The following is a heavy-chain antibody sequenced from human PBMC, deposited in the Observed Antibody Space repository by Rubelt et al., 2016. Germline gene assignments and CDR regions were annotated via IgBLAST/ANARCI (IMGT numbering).Heavy chain of an antibody. Sequence: PGGSLRLSCAASGFTFGGYTMNWVRQAPGKGLEWVSSISITSDDIYYADSVRGRLTISRDNAKNSLFLQMNSLRPEDTAIYYCARHLSGNFYYGMDVWGQGTTVTVSS. V-gene: IGHV3-21*01. J-gene: IGHJ6*02. D-gene: IGHD3-10*01. CDR1: GFTFGGYT. CDR2: ISITSDDI. CDR3: ARHLSGNFYYGMDV.